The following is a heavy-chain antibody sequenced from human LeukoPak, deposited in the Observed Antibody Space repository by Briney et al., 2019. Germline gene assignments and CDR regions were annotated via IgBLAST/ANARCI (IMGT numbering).Heavy chain of an antibody. CDR3: ARDYGDSVALTYYGMDV. D-gene: IGHD4-17*01. J-gene: IGHJ6*02. CDR2: ITSSSSYI. CDR1: GFTFSSYS. V-gene: IGHV3-21*01. Sequence: GGSLRLSCAASGFTFSSYSMNWVRQAPGKGLEWVSSITSSSSYIYYADSLKGRFTISRDNAKNSLYLQMNSLRAEDTAVYYCARDYGDSVALTYYGMDVWGQGITVTVSS.